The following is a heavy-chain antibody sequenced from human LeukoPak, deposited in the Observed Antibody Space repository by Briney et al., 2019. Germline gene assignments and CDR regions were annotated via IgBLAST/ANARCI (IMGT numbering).Heavy chain of an antibody. V-gene: IGHV1-8*01. J-gene: IGHJ6*02. D-gene: IGHD2-15*01. CDR2: MNPNSGIT. Sequence: GASVKVSCKASGYTFTSYDINWVRQATGQGLEWMGWMNPNSGITGYAQKFQGRVTMTRNTSISTAYMELSTLRSEDTAVYYCARAYCSGGSCYLSYYYYGMNVWGQGTTVTVSS. CDR3: ARAYCSGGSCYLSYYYYGMNV. CDR1: GYTFTSYD.